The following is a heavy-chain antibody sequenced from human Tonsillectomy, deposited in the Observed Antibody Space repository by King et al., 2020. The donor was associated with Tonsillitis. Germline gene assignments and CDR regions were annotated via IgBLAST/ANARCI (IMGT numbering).Heavy chain of an antibody. CDR3: AVDSEDTMVRGVYYYYFLDV. J-gene: IGHJ6*03. Sequence: QLVQSGDEVKKPGSSVKVSCKASGGTFSSYAISWVRQAPGQGLEWMGRIIPILGIANYAQKFQGRVTITADKSTSTAYMELSSLRSEDTAVYYCAVDSEDTMVRGVYYYYFLDVWGQGTTVTVSS. CDR1: GGTFSSYA. CDR2: IIPILGIA. V-gene: IGHV1-69*09. D-gene: IGHD3-10*01.